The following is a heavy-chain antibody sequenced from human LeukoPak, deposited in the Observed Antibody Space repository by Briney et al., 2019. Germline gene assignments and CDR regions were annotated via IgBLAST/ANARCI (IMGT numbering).Heavy chain of an antibody. Sequence: GGSLRLSCAASGFTFDDYGMSWVRQAPGKGLEWVSGINWNGGSTGYADSVKGRFTISRDNAKNSLYLQMNSLRAEDTALYYCARDPMTTVVLTPYYFDYWGQGTLVTVSS. CDR3: ARDPMTTVVLTPYYFDY. D-gene: IGHD4-23*01. J-gene: IGHJ4*02. V-gene: IGHV3-20*04. CDR1: GFTFDDYG. CDR2: INWNGGST.